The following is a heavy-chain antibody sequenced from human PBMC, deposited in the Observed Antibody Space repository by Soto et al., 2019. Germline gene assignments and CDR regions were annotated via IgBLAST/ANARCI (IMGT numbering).Heavy chain of an antibody. D-gene: IGHD5-12*01. Sequence: QVQLQESGPGLVKPSQTLSLTCTVSGGSISSGGYYWSWIRQHPGKGLEWIGYIYYSGSTYYNPSLKGGVTISVGTSKNQFSLKLSSVTAADTAVYYCAGQKMATSRDVSFDYWGQGTLVTVSS. CDR1: GGSISSGGYY. J-gene: IGHJ4*02. CDR3: AGQKMATSRDVSFDY. CDR2: IYYSGST. V-gene: IGHV4-31*03.